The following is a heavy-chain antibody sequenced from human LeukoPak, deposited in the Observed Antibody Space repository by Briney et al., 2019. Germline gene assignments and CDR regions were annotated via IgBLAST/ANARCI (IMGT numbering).Heavy chain of an antibody. CDR1: GFTFGDYA. Sequence: GGSLRLSCTASGFTFGDYAMSWFRQAPGKGLEWVGFIRSKPYGGTAENAASVKGRFTISRDDSKSIAYLQMNSLKTEDTAVYYCARGGVYCSSVSCSVDYWGQGILVTVSS. J-gene: IGHJ4*02. V-gene: IGHV3-49*03. D-gene: IGHD2-2*01. CDR2: IRSKPYGGTA. CDR3: ARGGVYCSSVSCSVDY.